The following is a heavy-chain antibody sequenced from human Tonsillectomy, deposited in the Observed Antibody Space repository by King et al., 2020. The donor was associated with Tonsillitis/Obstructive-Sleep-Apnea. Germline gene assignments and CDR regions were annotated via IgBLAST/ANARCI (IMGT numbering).Heavy chain of an antibody. CDR2: ISSNGGST. CDR3: VKEGDYGGNRVLDY. D-gene: IGHD4-23*01. CDR1: GFTFSSYA. J-gene: IGHJ4*02. V-gene: IGHV3-64D*06. Sequence: VQLVESGGGLVQPGGSLRLSCSASGFTFSSYAMHWVRQAPGKGLEYVSAISSNGGSTYYADSVKGRFTISRDNSKNTLYLQKSSLRAEDTAVYYCVKEGDYGGNRVLDYWGQGTLVTVSS.